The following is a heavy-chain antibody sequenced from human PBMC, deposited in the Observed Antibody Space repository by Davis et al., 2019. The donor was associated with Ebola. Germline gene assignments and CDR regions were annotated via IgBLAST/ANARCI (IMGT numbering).Heavy chain of an antibody. J-gene: IGHJ5*02. CDR3: ARAIGWGNNWFDP. CDR2: INAGNGNT. V-gene: IGHV1-3*01. D-gene: IGHD6-19*01. CDR1: GYTFTSYA. Sequence: ASVKVSCKASGYTFTSYAMHWVRQAPGQRLEWMGWINAGNGNTKYSQKFQGRVTITRDTSASTAYMELSSLRSEDTAVYYCARAIGWGNNWFDPWGQGTLVTVSS.